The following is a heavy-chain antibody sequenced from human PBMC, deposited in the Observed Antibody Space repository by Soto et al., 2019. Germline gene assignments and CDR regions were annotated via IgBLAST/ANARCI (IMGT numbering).Heavy chain of an antibody. CDR1: GFTFSSYW. CDR2: IKQDGSEK. J-gene: IGHJ4*02. Sequence: EVQLVESGGGLVQPGGSLRLSCAASGFTFSSYWMSWVRQAPGKGLEWVANIKQDGSEKYYVDSVKSRFTISRDNAKNSLYLQMNSLRAEDTAVYYCARVGWELPGVVDYWGQGTLVTVSS. CDR3: ARVGWELPGVVDY. V-gene: IGHV3-7*05. D-gene: IGHD1-26*01.